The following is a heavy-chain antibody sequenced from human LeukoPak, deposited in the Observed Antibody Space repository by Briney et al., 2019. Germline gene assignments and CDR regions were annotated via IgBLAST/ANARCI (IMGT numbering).Heavy chain of an antibody. CDR3: ARDRSSYYDILTGYYSNWFDP. J-gene: IGHJ5*02. Sequence: PSETLSLTCTVSGGSISSHYWSWIRQPPGKGLEWIGCIYYNGSTNYNPSLKSRVTISVDTSKNQFSLKLSSVTAADTAVYYCARDRSSYYDILTGYYSNWFDPWGQGTLVTVSS. CDR1: GGSISSHY. CDR2: IYYNGST. D-gene: IGHD3-9*01. V-gene: IGHV4-59*11.